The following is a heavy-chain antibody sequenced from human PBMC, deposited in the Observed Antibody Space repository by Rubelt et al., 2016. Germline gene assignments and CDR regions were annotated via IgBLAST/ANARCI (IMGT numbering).Heavy chain of an antibody. CDR2: IYSGGST. V-gene: IGHV3-53*01. Sequence: ELEWVSVIYSGGSTYYADSVKGRFTISRENSKNTLYLQMNSLGAEYTAVDYCARALSSSPTYYFDYWGQGTLVTVSS. J-gene: IGHJ4*02. CDR3: ARALSSSPTYYFDY.